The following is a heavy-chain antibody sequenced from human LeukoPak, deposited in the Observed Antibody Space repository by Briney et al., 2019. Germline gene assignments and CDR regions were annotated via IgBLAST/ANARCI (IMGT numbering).Heavy chain of an antibody. CDR2: IIPILGIA. CDR1: GGTFSSYA. CDR3: AREWASSVVGATY. D-gene: IGHD1-26*01. Sequence: GASVTVSCKASGGTFSSYAISWVRQAPGQGLEWMGRIIPILGIANYAQKFQGRVTITADKSTSTAYMELSSLRSEDTAVYYCAREWASSVVGATYWGQGTLVTVSS. J-gene: IGHJ4*02. V-gene: IGHV1-69*04.